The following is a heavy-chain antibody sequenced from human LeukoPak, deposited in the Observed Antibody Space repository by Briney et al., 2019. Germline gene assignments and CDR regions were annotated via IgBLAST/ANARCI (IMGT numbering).Heavy chain of an antibody. Sequence: SETLSLTCAVYGGSFSGYYWSWIRQPPGKGLEWIGEINHSGSTNYKPFLKSRVTISVATSKNQFSLKLCSVTAADTAVYYCARGTTAGYSSSWYSWFDPWGQGTLVTVSS. D-gene: IGHD6-13*01. CDR3: ARGTTAGYSSSWYSWFDP. CDR2: INHSGST. J-gene: IGHJ5*02. CDR1: GGSFSGYY. V-gene: IGHV4-34*01.